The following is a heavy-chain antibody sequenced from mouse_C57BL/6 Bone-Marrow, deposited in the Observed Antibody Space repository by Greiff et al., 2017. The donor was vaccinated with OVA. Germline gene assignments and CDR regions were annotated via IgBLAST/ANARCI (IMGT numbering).Heavy chain of an antibody. CDR1: GYSITSGYY. Sequence: VQLQQSGPGLVKPSQSLSLTCSVTGYSITSGYYWNWIRQFPGNKLEWMGYISYDGSNNYNPSLKNRISITRDTSKNQFFLKLNSVTTEDTATYYCARDRGLFITTVVAPYWGQGTTLTVSS. CDR2: ISYDGSN. CDR3: ARDRGLFITTVVAPY. D-gene: IGHD1-1*01. V-gene: IGHV3-6*01. J-gene: IGHJ2*01.